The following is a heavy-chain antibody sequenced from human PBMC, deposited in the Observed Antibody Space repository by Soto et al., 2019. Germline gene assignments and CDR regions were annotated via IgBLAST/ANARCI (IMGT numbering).Heavy chain of an antibody. Sequence: QVQLVQSGAEVKKPGASVKVSCKASGYTFTGYNMHWVRQAPGQGLEWMGWITPNSGGTKYAQRFQGRVTMTRDTTIDTAYMDLSRLTSDDTAVYYCATSLPSNSWSQPRGDYWGQGTLVTVSS. J-gene: IGHJ4*02. CDR3: ATSLPSNSWSQPRGDY. D-gene: IGHD6-13*01. CDR1: GYTFTGYN. V-gene: IGHV1-2*02. CDR2: ITPNSGGT.